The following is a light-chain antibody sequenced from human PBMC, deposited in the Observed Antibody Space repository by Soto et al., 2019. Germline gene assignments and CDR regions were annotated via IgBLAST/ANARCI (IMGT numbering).Light chain of an antibody. Sequence: IVLTQSPGTLSLSPGERATLSCGASQSVTNNFLAWYQQKPGQAPRLLIYGASSRATGVPARFSGSGSGTDFTITISTLEPGDFAVYYCQQYGTPLFTFGPGPKVDIK. CDR2: GAS. J-gene: IGKJ3*01. CDR1: QSVTNNF. V-gene: IGKV3-20*01. CDR3: QQYGTPLFT.